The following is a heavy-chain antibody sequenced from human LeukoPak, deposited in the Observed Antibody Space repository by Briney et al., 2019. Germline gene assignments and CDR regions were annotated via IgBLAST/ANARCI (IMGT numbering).Heavy chain of an antibody. CDR2: ISAYNANT. V-gene: IGHV1-18*01. D-gene: IGHD2-15*01. CDR3: ARDLCSGGSCYFGYYGMDV. Sequence: ASVKVSCKASGYTFTSYGISWVRQAPGQGLEWMGWISAYNANTNYAQKLQGRVTMTTDTSTSTAYMELRSLRSDDTAVYYCARDLCSGGSCYFGYYGMDVWGQGTTVTVSS. CDR1: GYTFTSYG. J-gene: IGHJ6*02.